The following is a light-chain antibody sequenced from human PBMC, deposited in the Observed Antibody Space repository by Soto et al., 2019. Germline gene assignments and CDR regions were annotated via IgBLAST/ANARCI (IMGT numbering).Light chain of an antibody. J-gene: IGKJ4*01. Sequence: EIVLTQSPATLSLSPGERATLSCRPSQSVSKYLAWYQQKPGQAPRLLIYDATNRATGIPDRFSGSGSGTDFTLTISSLEPEDFAVYYCQQRGDWPLTFGGGTKVEIK. CDR1: QSVSKY. V-gene: IGKV3-11*01. CDR2: DAT. CDR3: QQRGDWPLT.